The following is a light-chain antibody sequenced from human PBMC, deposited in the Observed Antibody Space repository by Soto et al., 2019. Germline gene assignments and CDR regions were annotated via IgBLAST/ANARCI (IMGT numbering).Light chain of an antibody. Sequence: EIVLTQSPGTLSLSPGERATLSCRASQSVSSSYLAWYQQKPGQAPRLLIHDASSRATGIPDRFSGSGSGTDFTLTISRLEPEDVAVYYCQQYGSSPKTFGQGTKVEIK. CDR3: QQYGSSPKT. CDR1: QSVSSSY. V-gene: IGKV3-20*01. CDR2: DAS. J-gene: IGKJ1*01.